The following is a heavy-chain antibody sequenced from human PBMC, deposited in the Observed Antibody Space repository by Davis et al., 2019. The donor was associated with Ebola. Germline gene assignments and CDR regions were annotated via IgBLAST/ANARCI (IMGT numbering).Heavy chain of an antibody. Sequence: GESLKISCAASGFSFGNYWMSWVRHVPGKGLEWVANIKQAGSETNYVDSVKGRFTISRDDAKNSLYLQMNSLRAEDTAVYYCARVGFACSSTSCSPAGYYYYYGMDVWGQGTTVTVSS. V-gene: IGHV3-7*03. J-gene: IGHJ6*02. CDR3: ARVGFACSSTSCSPAGYYYYYGMDV. CDR1: GFSFGNYW. CDR2: IKQAGSET. D-gene: IGHD2-2*01.